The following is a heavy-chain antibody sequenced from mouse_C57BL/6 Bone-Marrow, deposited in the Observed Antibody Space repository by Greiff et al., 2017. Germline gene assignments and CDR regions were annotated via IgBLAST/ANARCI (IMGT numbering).Heavy chain of an antibody. Sequence: VQLQQSGAELVRPGASVKLSCTASGFNIKDDYMHWVKQRPEQGLEWIGWIDPENGDTEYASKFQGKAPITADTSSNTAYLQLSSLTSEDTAVYYCTTEGAQATPYAMDYWGQGTSVTVSS. CDR1: GFNIKDDY. CDR3: TTEGAQATPYAMDY. D-gene: IGHD3-2*02. V-gene: IGHV14-4*01. J-gene: IGHJ4*01. CDR2: IDPENGDT.